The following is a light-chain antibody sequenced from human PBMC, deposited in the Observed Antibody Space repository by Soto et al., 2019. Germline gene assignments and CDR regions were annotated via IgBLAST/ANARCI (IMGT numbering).Light chain of an antibody. CDR1: QRISSW. CDR3: QQSYSTWT. CDR2: AAS. V-gene: IGKV1-12*01. Sequence: IQMTQSPSSLSASVGERVTITCRASQRISSWLAWYQQTPGKAPKLLIYAASSLQSGVPSRFSGSGSGTDFTLTISSLQPEDFATYYCQQSYSTWTFGQGTKVDIK. J-gene: IGKJ1*01.